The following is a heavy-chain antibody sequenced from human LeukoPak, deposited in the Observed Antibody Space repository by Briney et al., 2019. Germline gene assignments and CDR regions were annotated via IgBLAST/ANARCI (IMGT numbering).Heavy chain of an antibody. CDR1: GFTFSSYA. D-gene: IGHD2-2*01. CDR2: ISGSGGST. J-gene: IGHJ1*01. Sequence: GGSLRLSCAASGFTFSSYAMSWVRQAPGKGLEWVSAISGSGGSTYYADSVKGRFTISRDNSKNTLYLQMNSLRAEDTAVYYCAKDPAQCTSPGEYFQHWGQGTLVTVSS. CDR3: AKDPAQCTSPGEYFQH. V-gene: IGHV3-23*01.